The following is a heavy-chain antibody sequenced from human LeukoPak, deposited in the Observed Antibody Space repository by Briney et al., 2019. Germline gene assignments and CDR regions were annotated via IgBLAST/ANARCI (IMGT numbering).Heavy chain of an antibody. J-gene: IGHJ4*02. CDR2: ISAYNGNT. CDR1: GYTFTSYG. D-gene: IGHD5-18*01. Sequence: APVKVSCKASGYTFTSYGISWVRQAPGQGLEWMGWISAYNGNTNYAQKVQGRVTMTTDTSTSTAYTELRSLRSDDTAVYYCARDEDTALAPGGYWGQGTLVTVSS. CDR3: ARDEDTALAPGGY. V-gene: IGHV1-18*01.